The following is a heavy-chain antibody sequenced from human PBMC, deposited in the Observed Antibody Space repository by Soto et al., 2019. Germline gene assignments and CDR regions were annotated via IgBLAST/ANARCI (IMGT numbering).Heavy chain of an antibody. V-gene: IGHV3-64*01. CDR3: IAARPNYYYYMDV. D-gene: IGHD6-6*01. CDR1: GFTFSSYA. J-gene: IGHJ6*03. Sequence: PGGSLRLSCAASGFTFSSYAMHWVRQAPGKGLEYVSAISSNGGSTYYANSVKGRFTIPRDNSENTLYLQMGSLRAEDMAVYYCIAARPNYYYYMDVWGKGTTVTVSS. CDR2: ISSNGGST.